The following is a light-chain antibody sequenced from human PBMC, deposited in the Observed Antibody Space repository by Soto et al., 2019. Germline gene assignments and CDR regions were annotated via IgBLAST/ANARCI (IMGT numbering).Light chain of an antibody. CDR3: QQYKTYSYS. CDR1: QSISNW. CDR2: DAS. V-gene: IGKV1-5*01. Sequence: DIQMTQSPSTLSASVGDRVTITCRASQSISNWLAWYQQRPGKAPKLLIYDASTLESWVPSRFSGSGSGTEFTLSISGLRPDDFATYVCQQYKTYSYSFGQGTKLEIK. J-gene: IGKJ2*01.